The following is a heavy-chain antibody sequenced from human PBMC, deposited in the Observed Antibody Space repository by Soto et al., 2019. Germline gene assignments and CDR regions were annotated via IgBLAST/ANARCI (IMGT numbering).Heavy chain of an antibody. J-gene: IGHJ6*02. CDR1: GGTFSSYA. D-gene: IGHD6-19*01. Sequence: QVQLVQSGAEVKKPGSSVKVSCKASGGTFSSYAISWVRQAPGQGLEWMGGIIPIFGTANYAQKFQGRVTMTADESTSTAYMELSSLRSEDTAVYYCAREIAVAGTDYYYGMDVWGQGTTVTVSS. CDR3: AREIAVAGTDYYYGMDV. CDR2: IIPIFGTA. V-gene: IGHV1-69*01.